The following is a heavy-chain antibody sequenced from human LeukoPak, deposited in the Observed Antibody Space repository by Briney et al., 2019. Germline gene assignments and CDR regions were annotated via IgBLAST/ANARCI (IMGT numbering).Heavy chain of an antibody. CDR3: ARTKAVAGTVDWFDP. CDR2: ITPIFGTA. D-gene: IGHD6-19*01. J-gene: IGHJ5*02. Sequence: ASVKVSCKATGGTFCSYAISWVRQAPGQGLEWMGGITPIFGTANYAQKFQGRVTITTVESTSTAYMELSSLRSEDTAVYYCARTKAVAGTVDWFDPWGQGTLVTVSS. V-gene: IGHV1-69*05. CDR1: GGTFCSYA.